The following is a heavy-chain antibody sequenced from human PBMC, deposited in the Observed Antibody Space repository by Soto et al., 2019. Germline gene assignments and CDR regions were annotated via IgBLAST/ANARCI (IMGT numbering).Heavy chain of an antibody. CDR3: ARAPGIWFGEPHGDYGMDV. D-gene: IGHD3-10*01. J-gene: IGHJ6*02. CDR2: ISSSSSTI. V-gene: IGHV3-48*02. CDR1: GFTFSSYA. Sequence: GGSLRLSCAASGFTFSSYAMSWVRQAPGKGLEWVSYISSSSSTIYYADSVKGRFTISRDNAKNSLYLQMNSLRDEDTAVYYCARAPGIWFGEPHGDYGMDVWGQGTTVTVSS.